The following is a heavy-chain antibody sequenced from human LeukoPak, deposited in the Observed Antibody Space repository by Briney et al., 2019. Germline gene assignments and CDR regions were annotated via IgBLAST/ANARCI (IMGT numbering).Heavy chain of an antibody. CDR3: ARYYNSGGYLWGFDY. CDR2: ISNSSSYI. CDR1: GFTFSSYS. V-gene: IGHV3-21*01. D-gene: IGHD3-22*01. J-gene: IGHJ4*02. Sequence: PGGTLRLSCAASGFTFSSYSMNWVRQAPGKGLEWVSSISNSSSYIYYADSVKGRFTTSRANAKNSLYLQMNSLRAEDSARYYWARYYNSGGYLWGFDYWGQGTLVIVSS.